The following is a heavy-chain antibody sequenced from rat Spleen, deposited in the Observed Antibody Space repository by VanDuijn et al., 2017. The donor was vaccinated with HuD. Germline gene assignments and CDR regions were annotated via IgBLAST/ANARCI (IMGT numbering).Heavy chain of an antibody. CDR2: ISTSGGST. Sequence: EVQLVESGGGLVQPGRSLKLSCAASGFTFSNYDMAWVRQAPTKGLEWVASISTSGGSTYYRDSVKGRFTVSRDNAKSTLYLQMDSLRSEDTATYYCARHTPFNYGTVGDYWGQGVMVTVSS. CDR1: GFTFSNYD. J-gene: IGHJ2*01. V-gene: IGHV5-25*01. CDR3: ARHTPFNYGTVGDY. D-gene: IGHD1-11*01.